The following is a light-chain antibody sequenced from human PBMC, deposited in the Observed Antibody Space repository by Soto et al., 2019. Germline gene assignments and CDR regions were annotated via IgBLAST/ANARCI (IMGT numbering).Light chain of an antibody. CDR2: DAS. Sequence: DIQMTQSPSTLPASVGDRVTITCRASQSISTWLAWYQQKPGKAPKLLIYDASSLESGVPSRFSGSGSGTEFTLTISSLQPDDFATYYCQQYNSYPFTFGPGTKVDI. V-gene: IGKV1-5*01. CDR1: QSISTW. J-gene: IGKJ3*01. CDR3: QQYNSYPFT.